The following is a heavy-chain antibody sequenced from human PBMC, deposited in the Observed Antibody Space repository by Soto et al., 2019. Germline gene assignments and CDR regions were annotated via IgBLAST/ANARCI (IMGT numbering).Heavy chain of an antibody. V-gene: IGHV3-74*03. Sequence: EVQLEESGGGLAQPGGSLRLSCAASGFTFSSYRMQWVRQVPGKGLVWVSHINADGSNTEYTDSVKGRFTISRDNAKNTVYLQMNTLRAEDTGVYYCGRVAVLGDSSYYRPLDYWGQGTLVTVSS. D-gene: IGHD3-22*01. CDR1: GFTFSSYR. CDR3: GRVAVLGDSSYYRPLDY. J-gene: IGHJ4*02. CDR2: INADGSNT.